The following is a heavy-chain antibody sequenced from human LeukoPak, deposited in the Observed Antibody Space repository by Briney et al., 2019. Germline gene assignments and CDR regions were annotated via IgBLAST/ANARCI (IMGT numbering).Heavy chain of an antibody. CDR2: ILYSGST. J-gene: IGHJ5*02. CDR1: GGSLSRSGFY. V-gene: IGHV4-39*07. Sequence: SETLSLTCTVPGGSLSRSGFYWGWIRQSPGKGLEWIGTILYSGSTQYNPSLKSRATISKDMSKNQFSLNLTSVTAADTAVYFCARDESGDWNYGGHWFDPWGQGILVTVSS. D-gene: IGHD1-7*01. CDR3: ARDESGDWNYGGHWFDP.